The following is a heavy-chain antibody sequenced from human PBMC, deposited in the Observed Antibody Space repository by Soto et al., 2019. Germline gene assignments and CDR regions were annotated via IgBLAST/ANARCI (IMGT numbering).Heavy chain of an antibody. V-gene: IGHV3-30-3*01. D-gene: IGHD3-3*01. Sequence: GGSLRLSCAASGFTFSSYAMHWVRQAPGKGLEWVAVISYDGSNKYYADSVKGRFTISRDNSKNTLYLQMNSLRAEDTAVYYCARDQITIFGVVIPYYYYYGMDVWGQGTTVTVSS. J-gene: IGHJ6*02. CDR1: GFTFSSYA. CDR2: ISYDGSNK. CDR3: ARDQITIFGVVIPYYYYYGMDV.